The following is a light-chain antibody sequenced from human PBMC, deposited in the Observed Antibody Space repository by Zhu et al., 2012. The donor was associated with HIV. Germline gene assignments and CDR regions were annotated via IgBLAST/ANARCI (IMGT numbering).Light chain of an antibody. CDR1: QDISIY. J-gene: IGKJ4*01. Sequence: DIQLTHSPSFLSASVGDRVTITCRASQDISIYLAWYQQKPGKAPKLLIYPASTLQSGVPSRFSGSRSGTEFTLTISSLQPEDFATYFCQHLTLYPTFGGGSKVEIK. CDR3: QHLTLYPT. CDR2: PAS. V-gene: IGKV1-9*01.